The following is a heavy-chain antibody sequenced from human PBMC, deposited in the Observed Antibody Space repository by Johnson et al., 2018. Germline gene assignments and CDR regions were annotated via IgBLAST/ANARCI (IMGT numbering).Heavy chain of an antibody. Sequence: VQLVESGGVLVQPGGSLRLSCEASGFTVSSNYISWVRQAPGKGLEWVSVIYPGGITYHADSVKGRFTFSRDNSKNTLYLQMNSLRVEDTAVYYCANLRAGNFMDVWGKGTTVTVSS. V-gene: IGHV3-66*02. CDR3: ANLRAGNFMDV. CDR1: GFTVSSNY. D-gene: IGHD4-17*01. CDR2: IYPGGIT. J-gene: IGHJ6*03.